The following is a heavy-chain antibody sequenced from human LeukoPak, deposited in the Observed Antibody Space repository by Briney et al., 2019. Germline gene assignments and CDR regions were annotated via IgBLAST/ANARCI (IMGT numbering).Heavy chain of an antibody. CDR3: AREDVVLVDAVRYYYYGMDV. Sequence: ASVKVSCKASGYNFISYYMHWVRQAPGQGLEWMGIINPSGGTTSYAQKFQDRVTMTRDTSTSTVYMELSSLKSEDTAVYYCAREDVVLVDAVRYYYYGMDVWGQGTTVTVSS. V-gene: IGHV1-46*01. J-gene: IGHJ6*02. D-gene: IGHD2-8*01. CDR2: INPSGGTT. CDR1: GYNFISYY.